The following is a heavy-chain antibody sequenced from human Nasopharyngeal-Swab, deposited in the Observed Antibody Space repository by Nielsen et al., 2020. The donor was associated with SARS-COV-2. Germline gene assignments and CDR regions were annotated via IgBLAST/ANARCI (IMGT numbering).Heavy chain of an antibody. CDR2: IGRYGTDI. D-gene: IGHD3-3*01. Sequence: LRLSCAASGFTFRDYSMNWVRQAPGKGLEWVSSIGRYGTDIFHADSVKGRFSVFRDAANKSIYLQMRSLRAEDTAVYYCARGTVFGVANGMDVWGQGTTVTVSS. V-gene: IGHV3-21*01. CDR1: GFTFRDYS. CDR3: ARGTVFGVANGMDV. J-gene: IGHJ6*02.